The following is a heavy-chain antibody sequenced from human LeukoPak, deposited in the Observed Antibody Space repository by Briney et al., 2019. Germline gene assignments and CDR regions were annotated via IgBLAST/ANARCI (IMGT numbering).Heavy chain of an antibody. Sequence: ASVKVSCKASGYTFTGYYTHWVRQAPGRGLEWMGWINPNSGGTNYAQKFQGRVTMTRDTSISTAYMELSRLRSDDTAVYYCARGMQLVWSIDYWGQGTLVTVSS. CDR3: ARGMQLVWSIDY. V-gene: IGHV1-2*02. J-gene: IGHJ4*02. CDR1: GYTFTGYY. D-gene: IGHD6-6*01. CDR2: INPNSGGT.